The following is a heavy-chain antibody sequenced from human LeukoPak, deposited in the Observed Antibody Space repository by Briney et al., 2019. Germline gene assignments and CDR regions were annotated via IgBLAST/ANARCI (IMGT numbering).Heavy chain of an antibody. V-gene: IGHV3-33*01. CDR1: GFTFSSYG. J-gene: IGHJ3*02. D-gene: IGHD2-2*01. CDR3: ARDMPGAFDI. CDR2: IWYDGSNK. Sequence: PGGSLRLSCAASGFTFSSYGMHWVRQAPGKGLERVAVIWYDGSNKYYADSVKGRFTISRDNSKNTLYLQMNSLRAEDTAVYYCARDMPGAFDIWGQGTMVTVSS.